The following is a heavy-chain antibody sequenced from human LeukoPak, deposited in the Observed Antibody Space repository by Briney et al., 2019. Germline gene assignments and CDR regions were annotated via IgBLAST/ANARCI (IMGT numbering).Heavy chain of an antibody. D-gene: IGHD1-26*01. V-gene: IGHV4-4*07. J-gene: IGHJ4*02. Sequence: SENLSLTCTVSGGSISSYYWSWIRQPAGKGLVWIGRIYTSGSTNYNPSLKSRVTMSVDTSKNQFSLKLSSVAAADTAVYYCARGSVAGATTSVNYFDYWGQGTLVTVSS. CDR2: IYTSGST. CDR1: GGSISSYY. CDR3: ARGSVAGATTSVNYFDY.